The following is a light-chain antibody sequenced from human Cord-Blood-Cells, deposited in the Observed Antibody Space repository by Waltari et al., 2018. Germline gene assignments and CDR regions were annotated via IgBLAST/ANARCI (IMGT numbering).Light chain of an antibody. CDR3: QQYDNLWT. CDR1: QDISNY. CDR2: DAS. V-gene: IGKV1-33*01. Sequence: DIQMTQSPSSLSASVGDRVTITCQASQDISNYLNWYQQKPGKAPKLLIYDASNLETGVPSRFSGSGSGTDFTFTISSLQPEDIATYCCQQYDNLWTFGQGTKVEIK. J-gene: IGKJ1*01.